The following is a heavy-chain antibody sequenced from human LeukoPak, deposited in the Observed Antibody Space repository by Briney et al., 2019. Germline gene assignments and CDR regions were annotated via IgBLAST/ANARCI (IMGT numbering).Heavy chain of an antibody. CDR2: ISHTGGSP. CDR1: GITFSSYG. Sequence: GGSLRLSCAASGITFSSYGMSWVRQVPGKGLEWVSSISHTGGSPYYADSVKGRFTVSRDNAKNSLYLQMNSLRAEDTALYYCARGRKIYSNSVFDYWGQGTLVTVSS. J-gene: IGHJ4*02. D-gene: IGHD4-11*01. CDR3: ARGRKIYSNSVFDY. V-gene: IGHV3-23*01.